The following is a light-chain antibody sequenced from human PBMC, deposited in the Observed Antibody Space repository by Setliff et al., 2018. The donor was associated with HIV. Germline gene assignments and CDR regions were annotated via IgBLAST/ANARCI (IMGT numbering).Light chain of an antibody. CDR1: TFNIGSNT. CDR2: NNN. J-gene: IGLJ1*01. V-gene: IGLV1-44*01. CDR3: AAWDDGLNGYV. Sequence: QSVLTQPPSASGTPGQRVTISCSGSTFNIGSNTVNWYQQLPGAAPKLLIYNNNQRPSGVPDRFSGSKSFTSASLAISGLQSADESDYYCAAWDDGLNGYVFGTGTKVTV.